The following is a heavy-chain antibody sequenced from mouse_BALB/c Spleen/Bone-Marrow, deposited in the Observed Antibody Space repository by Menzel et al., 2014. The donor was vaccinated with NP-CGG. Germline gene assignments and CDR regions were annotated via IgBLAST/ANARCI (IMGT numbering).Heavy chain of an antibody. Sequence: QVQLKESGAELVRPGASVKLSCEASGYSFTSYWMNWVKQRPGHGLEWIGMIHPSDTETRLNQRFKDKATLTVDKSSSTAYMQLNSPTSEDSAVYYCARLEGNYGSTFAYWGQGTLVTVPA. CDR2: IHPSDTET. J-gene: IGHJ3*01. D-gene: IGHD1-1*01. V-gene: IGHV1-61*01. CDR1: GYSFTSYW. CDR3: ARLEGNYGSTFAY.